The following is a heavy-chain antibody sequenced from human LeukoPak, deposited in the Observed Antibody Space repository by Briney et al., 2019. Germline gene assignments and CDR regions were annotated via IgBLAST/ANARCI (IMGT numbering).Heavy chain of an antibody. D-gene: IGHD2-8*01. V-gene: IGHV4-4*02. CDR2: VFLSGLT. J-gene: IGHJ4*02. CDR3: SRENGAFSPFGY. Sequence: PSETLSLTCGVSGGSITSTNWWSWVRQPPGQGLEWIGEVFLSGLTNYNPSLNSRAIMALDTSKNHLSLNRTSVTAADTAVYYCSRENGAFSPFGYWGQGTLVTVPS. CDR1: GGSITSTNW.